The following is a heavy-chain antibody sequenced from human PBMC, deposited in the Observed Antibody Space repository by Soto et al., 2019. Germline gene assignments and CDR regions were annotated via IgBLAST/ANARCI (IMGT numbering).Heavy chain of an antibody. CDR3: ARVGDCCWFDP. V-gene: IGHV4-31*03. CDR1: GGSISSGGYY. Sequence: TLSLTCTVSGGSISSGGYYWSWIRQHPGKGLEWIGYIYYSGSTYYNPSLKSRVTISVDTSKNQFSLKLSSVTAAARAVYYCARVGDCCWFDPWCQGTLVTVSS. J-gene: IGHJ5*02. CDR2: IYYSGST. D-gene: IGHD3-16*01.